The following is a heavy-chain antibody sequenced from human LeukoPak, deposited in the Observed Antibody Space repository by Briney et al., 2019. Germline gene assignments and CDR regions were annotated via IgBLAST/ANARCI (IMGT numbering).Heavy chain of an antibody. V-gene: IGHV1-8*01. Sequence: GASVKVSCKASGYTFTSYDINWVRQATGQGLEWMGWMNPNSGNTGYAQKFQGRVTMTRNTSISTAYMELSSLRSEDTAVYYCHVGGILTGYPDYWGQGTLVTVSS. CDR3: HVGGILTGYPDY. D-gene: IGHD3-9*01. J-gene: IGHJ4*02. CDR1: GYTFTSYD. CDR2: MNPNSGNT.